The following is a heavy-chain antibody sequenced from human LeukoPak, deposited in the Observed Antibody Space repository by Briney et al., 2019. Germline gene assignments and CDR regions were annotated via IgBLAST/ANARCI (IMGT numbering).Heavy chain of an antibody. CDR1: GFTFISNC. CDR2: INEDGSTT. Sequence: GGSLRLSCAASGFTFISNCMHLVRQAPGKGLVWVSRINEDGSTTNYADSVKGRSTIFRDNAKNTLYLQMNSLRAEDTAVYYCVRDLGGRSGHWGQGTLVTVSS. J-gene: IGHJ4*02. V-gene: IGHV3-74*01. CDR3: VRDLGGRSGH. D-gene: IGHD1-26*01.